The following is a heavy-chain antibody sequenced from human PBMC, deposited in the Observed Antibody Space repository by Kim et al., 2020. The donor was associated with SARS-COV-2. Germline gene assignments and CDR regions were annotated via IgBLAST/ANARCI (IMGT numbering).Heavy chain of an antibody. J-gene: IGHJ4*02. CDR1: GFNVGNSH. CDR3: TTSLNF. CDR2: MSDSGTTI. V-gene: IGHV3-48*02. Sequence: GGSLRLSCVASGFNVGNSHMSWVRQAPGKAPEWLSYMSDSGTTIYYADSAKGRFTISRDIVQNSLFLQMDSLRDADTAVYYCTTSLNFWGQGNLVTVSS.